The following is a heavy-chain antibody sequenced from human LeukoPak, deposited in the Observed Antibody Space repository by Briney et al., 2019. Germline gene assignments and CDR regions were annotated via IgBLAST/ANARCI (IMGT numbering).Heavy chain of an antibody. V-gene: IGHV3-23*01. D-gene: IGHD3-10*01. CDR2: ISGGGGNT. Sequence: GRSLRLSCAASGFTFSSYGMNWVRQAPGKGLEWVSAISGGGGNTYYADSVKGRFTISRDNSKNTLYLQMNSLRAEDMAVYYCAKVAHYYGSGSYYEYYFDYWGQGTLVTVSS. CDR3: AKVAHYYGSGSYYEYYFDY. J-gene: IGHJ4*02. CDR1: GFTFSSYG.